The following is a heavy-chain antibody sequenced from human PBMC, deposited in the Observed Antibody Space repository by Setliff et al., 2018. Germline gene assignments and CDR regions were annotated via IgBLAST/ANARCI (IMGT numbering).Heavy chain of an antibody. CDR2: IYYSGST. J-gene: IGHJ4*02. Sequence: SETLSLTCAVSGGSISSSNWWSWVRQPPGKGLECIGSIYYSGSTYYNPSLKSRVTISVDTSKNQFSLKLSSVTAADTAVYYCARFAGSSWVDYWGQGTLVTVSS. CDR3: ARFAGSSWVDY. V-gene: IGHV4-4*02. D-gene: IGHD6-13*01. CDR1: GGSISSSNW.